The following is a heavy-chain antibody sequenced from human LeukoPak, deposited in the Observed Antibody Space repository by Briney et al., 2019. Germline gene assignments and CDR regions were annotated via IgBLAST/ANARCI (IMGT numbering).Heavy chain of an antibody. CDR3: AREGYGGTSDAFDI. Sequence: PGGSLRLSCATSGFTFSTYEMDWVRQAPGKGLEWVSYISSSGSIYYTGSVKDRFTISRDNAKNSLYLQMNSLRAEDTAIYYCAREGYGGTSDAFDIWGQGTMVTVSS. CDR1: GFTFSTYE. D-gene: IGHD4-23*01. CDR2: ISSSGSI. J-gene: IGHJ3*02. V-gene: IGHV3-48*03.